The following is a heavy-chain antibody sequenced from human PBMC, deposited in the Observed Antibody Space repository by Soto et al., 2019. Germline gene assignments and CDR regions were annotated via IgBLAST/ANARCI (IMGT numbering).Heavy chain of an antibody. J-gene: IGHJ6*02. CDR2: IWYDGSNK. Sequence: PGGSPGSSWAASGLTFSSYGLHRVRQPPGKGLEWVAVIWYDGSNKYYADSVKGRFKISRDNPKNTLYLQMNSLRAEDTAVYYCARQMQGYYGMDVWGQGT. V-gene: IGHV3-33*01. CDR3: ARQMQGYYGMDV. CDR1: GLTFSSYG.